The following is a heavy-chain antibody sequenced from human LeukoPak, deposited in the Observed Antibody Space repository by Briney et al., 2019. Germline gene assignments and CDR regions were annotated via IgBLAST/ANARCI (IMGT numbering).Heavy chain of an antibody. CDR3: AKVAYYFGSGSYYKSPLDY. CDR2: ISGSSDST. V-gene: IGHV3-23*01. Sequence: GGSLRLSCAASGFTFSRYAMSWVRQAPGKGLEWVSVISGSSDSTYYADSVKGRFTISRDNSKNTLCLQMNRLRVEDTAVYYCAKVAYYFGSGSYYKSPLDYWGQGTLVTVSS. J-gene: IGHJ4*02. CDR1: GFTFSRYA. D-gene: IGHD3-10*01.